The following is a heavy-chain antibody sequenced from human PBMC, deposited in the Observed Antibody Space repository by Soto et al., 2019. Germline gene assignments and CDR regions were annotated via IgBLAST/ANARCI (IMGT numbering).Heavy chain of an antibody. CDR3: ARGVRRYYDSSGYYFFDY. V-gene: IGHV1-2*04. D-gene: IGHD3-22*01. CDR1: GYTFTSYY. J-gene: IGHJ4*02. Sequence: ASVKVSCKASGYTFTSYYMHWVRQAPGQGLEWMGWINPNSGGTNYAQKFQGWVTMTRDTSISTAYMELSRLRSEDTAVYYCARGVRRYYDSSGYYFFDYWGQGTLVTVSS. CDR2: INPNSGGT.